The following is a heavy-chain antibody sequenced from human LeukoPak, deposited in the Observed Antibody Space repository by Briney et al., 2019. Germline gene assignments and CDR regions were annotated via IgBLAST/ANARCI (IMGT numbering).Heavy chain of an antibody. Sequence: PGGSLRLSCATPGFTFSSYSMNWVRQPPGKGLEWIGYIYYSGSTNYNPSLKSRVTISVDTSKNQFSLKLSSVTAADTAVYYCARQGGYCSGGSCSPTFDYWGQGTLVTVSS. CDR3: ARQGGYCSGGSCSPTFDY. CDR1: GFTFSSYS. D-gene: IGHD2-15*01. J-gene: IGHJ4*02. CDR2: IYYSGST. V-gene: IGHV4-59*08.